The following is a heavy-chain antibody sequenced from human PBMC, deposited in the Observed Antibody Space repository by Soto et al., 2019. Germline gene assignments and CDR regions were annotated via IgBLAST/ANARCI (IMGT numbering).Heavy chain of an antibody. CDR2: FDPEDGET. CDR3: ATVSRDWLLPAFAY. D-gene: IGHD3-9*01. V-gene: IGHV1-24*01. Sequence: ASVKVSCKVSGYTLTELSMHWVRQAPGKGLEWMGGFDPEDGETIYAQKFQGRVTMTEDTSTDTAYMELSSLRSEDTAVYYCATVSRDWLLPAFAYWGQGTLVTVSS. J-gene: IGHJ4*02. CDR1: GYTLTELS.